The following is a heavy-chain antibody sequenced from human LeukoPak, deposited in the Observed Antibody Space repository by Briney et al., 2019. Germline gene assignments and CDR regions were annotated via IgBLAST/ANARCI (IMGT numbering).Heavy chain of an antibody. CDR2: ISSSSTI. V-gene: IGHV3-48*02. CDR3: ARDLTPSV. Sequence: PGGSLRLSCVASGFTFSSYSMNWVRQAPGKGLEWVSYISSSSTIYHADSVKGRFTISRDNANNSLYLQMNNLRDEDTAVYYCARDLTPSVWGQGTLVTVSS. CDR1: GFTFSSYS. J-gene: IGHJ4*02.